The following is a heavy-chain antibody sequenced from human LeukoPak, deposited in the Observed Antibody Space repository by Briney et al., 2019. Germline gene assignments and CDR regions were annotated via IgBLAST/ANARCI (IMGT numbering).Heavy chain of an antibody. CDR3: ASERPSSSWYDF. CDR1: EFTFSNQW. V-gene: IGHV3-7*01. D-gene: IGHD6-13*01. Sequence: GGSLRLSCAASEFTFSNQWMTWVRQAPGKGLGWVANIQPDGSEKYYVGSVRGRFTISRDNARNLLYLQMNSLRSEDTAVYYCASERPSSSWYDFWGQGILVTVSS. CDR2: IQPDGSEK. J-gene: IGHJ5*01.